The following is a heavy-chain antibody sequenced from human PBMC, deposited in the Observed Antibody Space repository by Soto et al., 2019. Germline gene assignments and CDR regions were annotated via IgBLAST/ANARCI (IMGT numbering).Heavy chain of an antibody. Sequence: EVQLVESGGGLVKPGGSLRLSCAASGFTFSSYSMNWVRQAPGKGLEWVSSISSSSSYIYYADSVKGRFTMSRDNAKNSLYLQMNSLRAEDTAVYYCARDLYSSSARYFDYWGQGTLVTVPS. CDR3: ARDLYSSSARYFDY. V-gene: IGHV3-21*01. CDR1: GFTFSSYS. CDR2: ISSSSSYI. D-gene: IGHD6-6*01. J-gene: IGHJ4*02.